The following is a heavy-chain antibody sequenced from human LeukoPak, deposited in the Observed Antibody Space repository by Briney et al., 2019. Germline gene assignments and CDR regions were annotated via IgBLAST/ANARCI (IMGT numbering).Heavy chain of an antibody. Sequence: ASVKVSCKASGYTFTGYYMHWVRPAPGQGLEWMGWINPNSGGTNYAQKFQGRVTMTRDTSISTAYMELSRLRSDDTAVYYCARSITIFGVVTSYYYYYGMDVWGQGTTVTVSS. CDR3: ARSITIFGVVTSYYYYYGMDV. V-gene: IGHV1-2*02. J-gene: IGHJ6*02. CDR1: GYTFTGYY. D-gene: IGHD3-3*01. CDR2: INPNSGGT.